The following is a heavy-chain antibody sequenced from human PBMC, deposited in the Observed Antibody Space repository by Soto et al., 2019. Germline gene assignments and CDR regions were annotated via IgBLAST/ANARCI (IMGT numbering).Heavy chain of an antibody. Sequence: AGGSLRLSCAASGFSFGSYALSWVRQAPGNGLEWVSTISGSDGKTFYADSVKGRFSISRDTSQNTLYLQMNSLRADDTAIYYCARWSYLDYWGQGTRVTVSS. J-gene: IGHJ4*02. CDR1: GFSFGSYA. CDR2: ISGSDGKT. V-gene: IGHV3-23*01. D-gene: IGHD3-3*01. CDR3: ARWSYLDY.